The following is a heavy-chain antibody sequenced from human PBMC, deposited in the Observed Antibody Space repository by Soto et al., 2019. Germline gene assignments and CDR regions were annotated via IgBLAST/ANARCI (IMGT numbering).Heavy chain of an antibody. CDR2: ISSSSSTI. D-gene: IGHD3-3*01. Sequence: EVQLVESGGGLVQPGGSLRLSCAASGFTFSSYSMNWVRQAPGKGLEWVSYISSSSSTIYYADSVKGRFIISRDNAKNSLYLQMNSLRAEDTALYYCARRFITIFGVVHRFAFDIWGQGTMVTVSS. V-gene: IGHV3-48*01. J-gene: IGHJ3*02. CDR3: ARRFITIFGVVHRFAFDI. CDR1: GFTFSSYS.